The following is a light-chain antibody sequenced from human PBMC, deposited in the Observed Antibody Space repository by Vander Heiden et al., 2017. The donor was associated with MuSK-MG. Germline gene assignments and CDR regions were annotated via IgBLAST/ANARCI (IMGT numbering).Light chain of an antibody. V-gene: IGKV1-39*01. Sequence: DIQMTESPSSLSASVGDRVTITCRASQSISSYLNWYQQKPWKAPKVLIYGASRLQSGVPSRFNGRGSGTDFTLTIRRPQPEDFGTYYCQQSDSTPYTFGEGTKVEIK. CDR2: GAS. CDR1: QSISSY. CDR3: QQSDSTPYT. J-gene: IGKJ2*01.